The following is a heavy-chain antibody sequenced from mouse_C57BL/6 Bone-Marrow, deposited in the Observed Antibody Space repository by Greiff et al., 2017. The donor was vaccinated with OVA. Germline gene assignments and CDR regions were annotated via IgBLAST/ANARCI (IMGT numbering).Heavy chain of an antibody. CDR2: IHPNSGST. D-gene: IGHD3-2*02. J-gene: IGHJ4*01. Sequence: QVHVKQPGAELVKPGASVKLSCKASGYTFTSYWMHWVKQRPGQGLEWIGMIHPNSGSTNYNEKFKSKATLTVDKSSSTAYMQLSSLTSEDSAVYYCAMEGSAQATYAMDYWGQGTSVTVSS. CDR3: AMEGSAQATYAMDY. CDR1: GYTFTSYW. V-gene: IGHV1-64*01.